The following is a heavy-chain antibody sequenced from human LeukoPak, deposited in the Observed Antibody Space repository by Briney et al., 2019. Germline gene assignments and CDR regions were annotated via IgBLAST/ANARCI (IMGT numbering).Heavy chain of an antibody. CDR2: ISSSANTI. D-gene: IGHD6-19*01. CDR1: GFTFSDYY. J-gene: IGHJ4*02. Sequence: GGSLRLSCAASGFTFSDYYMNWIRQAPGKGLEWVSYISSSANTIYYADSVKGRFTISRDNSKNTLYLQMNSLRAEDTAVYYCANEGVAGKMDYWGQGTLVTVSS. V-gene: IGHV3-11*01. CDR3: ANEGVAGKMDY.